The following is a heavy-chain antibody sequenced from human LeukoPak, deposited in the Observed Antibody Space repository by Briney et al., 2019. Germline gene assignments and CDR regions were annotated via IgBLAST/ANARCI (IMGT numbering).Heavy chain of an antibody. CDR3: ANIPWGIWFGELFAPDAFDI. CDR2: IYYSGST. J-gene: IGHJ3*02. D-gene: IGHD3-10*01. Sequence: SETLSLTCTVSGGSISSYYWSWIRQPPGKGLEWIGYIYYSGSTNYNPSLKSRVTISVDTSKNQFSLKLSSVTAADTAVYYCANIPWGIWFGELFAPDAFDIWGQETMVTVSS. CDR1: GGSISSYY. V-gene: IGHV4-59*08.